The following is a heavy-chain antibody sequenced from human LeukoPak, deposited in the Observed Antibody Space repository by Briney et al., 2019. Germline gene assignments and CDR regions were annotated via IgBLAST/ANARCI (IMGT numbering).Heavy chain of an antibody. Sequence: GGSLRLSCAASGFTFSSYAMHWVRQAPGKGLAPPAVISSDGSNKFYADSVNCRFTISRDNSKNPLYLQMNSLRAEDTAVYYCAREVVVAGKIFDSWGQGTLVTVSS. CDR1: GFTFSSYA. J-gene: IGHJ4*02. V-gene: IGHV3-30*04. CDR2: ISSDGSNK. D-gene: IGHD2-15*01. CDR3: AREVVVAGKIFDS.